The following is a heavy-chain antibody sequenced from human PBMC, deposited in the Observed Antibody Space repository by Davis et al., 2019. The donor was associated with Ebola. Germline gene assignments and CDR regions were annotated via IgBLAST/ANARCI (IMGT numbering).Heavy chain of an antibody. J-gene: IGHJ6*03. CDR3: ARDLWARSEYQLLLTYYYYYMDV. D-gene: IGHD2-2*01. CDR2: ISSSSSYI. V-gene: IGHV3-21*01. Sequence: PGGSLRLSCAASGFTFSSYSMNWVRQAPGKGLEWVSSISSSSSYIYYADSVKGRFTISRDNAKNSLYLQMNSLRAEDTAVYYCARDLWARSEYQLLLTYYYYYMDVWGKGTTVTVSS. CDR1: GFTFSSYS.